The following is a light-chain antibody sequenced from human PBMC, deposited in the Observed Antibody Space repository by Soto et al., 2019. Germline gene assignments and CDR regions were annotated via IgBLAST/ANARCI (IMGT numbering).Light chain of an antibody. CDR1: GSDVGSYNY. CDR2: EVN. J-gene: IGLJ3*02. V-gene: IGLV2-14*01. Sequence: QSALTQPASVSGSPGQSITLSCIGTGSDVGSYNYVSWYQQRPGKAPKLMIYEVNNRPSGVSDRFSGSKSANTASLTISGLQSEDEATYYCSSYTTDTIWVFGGGTKLPVL. CDR3: SSYTTDTIWV.